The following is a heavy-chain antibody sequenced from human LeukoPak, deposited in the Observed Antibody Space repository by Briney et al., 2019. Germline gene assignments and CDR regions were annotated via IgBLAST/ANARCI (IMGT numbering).Heavy chain of an antibody. Sequence: PGRSLRLSCAASGFTFSSYGMHWVRQAPGKGLEWVAVISYDGSNKYYADSVKGRFTIPRDNSKNTLYLQMNSLRAEDTAVYYCAKDRGLTTVVTPGYFQHWGQGTLVTVSS. CDR3: AKDRGLTTVVTPGYFQH. CDR2: ISYDGSNK. V-gene: IGHV3-30*18. D-gene: IGHD4-23*01. J-gene: IGHJ1*01. CDR1: GFTFSSYG.